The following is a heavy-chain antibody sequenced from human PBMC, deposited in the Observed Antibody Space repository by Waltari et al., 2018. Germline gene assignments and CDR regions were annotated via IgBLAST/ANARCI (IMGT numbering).Heavy chain of an antibody. CDR3: AKGSSGYSPFDY. V-gene: IGHV3-23*01. CDR2: ISGSGGST. CDR1: GFTFRSYA. J-gene: IGHJ4*02. Sequence: EVQLLESGGGLVQPGGSLRLSRAASGFTFRSYAMRWVGQAPGKGLEWVSAISGSGGSTDYADSVKGRFTISRDNSKNTLYLQMNSLRAEDTAVYYCAKGSSGYSPFDYWGQGTLVTVSS. D-gene: IGHD3-22*01.